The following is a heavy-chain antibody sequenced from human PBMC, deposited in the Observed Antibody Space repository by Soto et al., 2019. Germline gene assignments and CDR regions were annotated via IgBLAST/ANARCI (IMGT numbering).Heavy chain of an antibody. Sequence: QVQLQESGPGLVKPSETLSLTCAVSGDSVTSGNWWSWFRQPPGKGLEWMGEISHSEKANYNPSLKTRVTISVDKSTNQFSLRLTWVTAADTSVYYCARDKAAVMPRGKTWYFDLWGRGTLVTVSS. CDR2: ISHSEKA. D-gene: IGHD1-1*01. J-gene: IGHJ2*01. CDR1: GDSVTSGNW. V-gene: IGHV4-4*02. CDR3: ARDKAAVMPRGKTWYFDL.